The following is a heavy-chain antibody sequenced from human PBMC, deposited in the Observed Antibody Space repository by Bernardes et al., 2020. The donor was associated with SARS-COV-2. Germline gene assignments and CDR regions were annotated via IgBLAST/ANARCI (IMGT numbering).Heavy chain of an antibody. Sequence: GGSLRLSCAASGFTFRSYGMHWVRQAPGTGLEWVSVIWYDGSNKYYADSVKGRFTISRDNSKHTLYLQMNSLRAEDTAVYYCARDHRSSRWYDYYCGMDVWGQGTTVAVS. J-gene: IGHJ6*02. CDR3: ARDHRSSRWYDYYCGMDV. V-gene: IGHV3-33*01. D-gene: IGHD6-13*01. CDR2: IWYDGSNK. CDR1: GFTFRSYG.